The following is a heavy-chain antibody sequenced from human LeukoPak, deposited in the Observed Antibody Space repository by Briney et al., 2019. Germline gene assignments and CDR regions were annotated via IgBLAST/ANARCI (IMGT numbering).Heavy chain of an antibody. V-gene: IGHV1-8*03. D-gene: IGHD1-7*01. CDR1: GYDFSDYD. J-gene: IGHJ4*02. Sequence: ASVTVSFKTSGYDFSDYDINWVRQAPGQGLQWMGWMNPNRDNKGYAEIFQGRVTFTRDMSIATGYLCLSRLRSDDTGVYYCARTRKDWNSPFDYWGQGTQVTVS. CDR2: MNPNRDNK. CDR3: ARTRKDWNSPFDY.